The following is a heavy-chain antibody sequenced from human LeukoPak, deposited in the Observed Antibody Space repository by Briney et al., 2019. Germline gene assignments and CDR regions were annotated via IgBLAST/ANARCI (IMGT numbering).Heavy chain of an antibody. J-gene: IGHJ6*02. CDR1: GGSISSHY. Sequence: SETLSLTCTVSGGSISSHYWSWIRQPPGKGLEWIGYIYYSGSTNYNPSLKSRVTISVDTSKNQFSLKLSSVTAADTAVYYCARGDPPRYYYYGMDVWGQGTTVTVSS. V-gene: IGHV4-59*11. CDR3: ARGDPPRYYYYGMDV. CDR2: IYYSGST.